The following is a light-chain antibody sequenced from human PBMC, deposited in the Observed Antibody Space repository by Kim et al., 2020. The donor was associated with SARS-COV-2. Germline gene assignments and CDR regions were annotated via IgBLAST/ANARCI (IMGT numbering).Light chain of an antibody. CDR1: QDISNY. Sequence: DIHMTHSPSSLSASVGDRVTITCRASQDISNYVAWYQQKPGKPPKLLIYAASTLQSGVPSRFSGSGSGTDFTLTISSLQPEDVATYYCQKYDGAPWTFGQGTKVDIK. CDR3: QKYDGAPWT. J-gene: IGKJ1*01. CDR2: AAS. V-gene: IGKV1-27*01.